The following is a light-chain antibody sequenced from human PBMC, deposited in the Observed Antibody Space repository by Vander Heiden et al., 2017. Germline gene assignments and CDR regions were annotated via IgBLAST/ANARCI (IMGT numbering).Light chain of an antibody. V-gene: IGKV2-28*01. CDR3: MQVLQTPLT. CDR2: LGS. Sequence: EIVMTQSQLSLPVGPGESASISCRSSQSLLHSNGFHYLDWYLQKPGQSPQLLIYLGSNRASGVSDRFSGSGSGTDFTLKISRVEADDVGIYYCMQVLQTPLTFGGGTKVEIK. J-gene: IGKJ4*01. CDR1: QSLLHSNGFHY.